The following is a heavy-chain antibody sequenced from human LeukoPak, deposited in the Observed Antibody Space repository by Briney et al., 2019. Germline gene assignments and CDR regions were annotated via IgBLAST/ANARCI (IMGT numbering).Heavy chain of an antibody. J-gene: IGHJ4*02. CDR3: ASGTYYYDSSGYYLFDY. V-gene: IGHV1-18*01. D-gene: IGHD3-22*01. CDR1: GYTFTSYG. CDR2: ISAYNGNT. Sequence: ASVKVSCKASGYTFTSYGISWVRQAPGQGLEWMGWISAYNGNTNYAQKLQGRVTMTTDTSTSTAYMELRSPRSDDTAVYYCASGTYYYDSSGYYLFDYWGQGTLVTVSS.